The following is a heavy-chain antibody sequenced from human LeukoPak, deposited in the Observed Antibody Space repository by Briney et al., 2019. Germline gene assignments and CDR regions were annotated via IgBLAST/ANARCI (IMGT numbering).Heavy chain of an antibody. V-gene: IGHV3-21*01. CDR2: ISSSSSYI. CDR3: ARDHSPDFIAVAGLDAFDI. Sequence: PGGSLRLSCAASGFTFSSYSMNWVRQAPGKGLEWVSSISSSSSYIYYADSVKGRFTISRDNAKNSLYLQMNSLRAEDTAVYYCARDHSPDFIAVAGLDAFDIWGQGTMVTVSS. CDR1: GFTFSSYS. D-gene: IGHD6-19*01. J-gene: IGHJ3*02.